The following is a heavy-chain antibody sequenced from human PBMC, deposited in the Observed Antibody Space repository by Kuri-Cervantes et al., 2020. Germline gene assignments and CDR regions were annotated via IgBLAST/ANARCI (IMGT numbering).Heavy chain of an antibody. CDR3: ARLDYLNYYGMDV. J-gene: IGHJ6*02. Sequence: GSLRLSCSVSGGSISSTSCYWGWIRQSPGKGLEWIGYIYYSGSTNYNPSLKSRVTISVDTSKNQFSLKLSSVTAADTAVYYCARLDYLNYYGMDVWGQGTTVTVSS. D-gene: IGHD3-16*01. V-gene: IGHV4-61*05. CDR2: IYYSGST. CDR1: GGSISSTSCY.